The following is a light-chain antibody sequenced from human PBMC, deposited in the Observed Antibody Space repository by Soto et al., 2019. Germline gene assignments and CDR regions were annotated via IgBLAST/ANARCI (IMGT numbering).Light chain of an antibody. CDR3: QQSFNTPWT. V-gene: IGKV1-39*01. Sequence: DIQMRQTPSSLSASVGDRVTIACRASQSISSYLNWYQLKPGKAPKLLIYAASSLQSGVPSRFSGSGSGTVFTLTISSLQPEYFAIYYCQQSFNTPWTFGQGTKVDSK. CDR2: AAS. J-gene: IGKJ1*01. CDR1: QSISSY.